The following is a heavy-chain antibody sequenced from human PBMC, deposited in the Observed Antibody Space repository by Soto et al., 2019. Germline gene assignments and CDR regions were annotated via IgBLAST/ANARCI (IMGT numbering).Heavy chain of an antibody. J-gene: IGHJ3*02. V-gene: IGHV1-69*06. Sequence: SVKVSCRASGGTFSSYAISWVRQAPGRGLEWMGGIIPIFGTANYAQKFQGRVTITADKSTSTAFMELSSLRSEDTAVYYCARDWLYYYHSRGSRAAFDISGQGTMVTVSS. CDR3: ARDWLYYYHSRGSRAAFDI. CDR2: IIPIFGTA. D-gene: IGHD3-22*01. CDR1: GGTFSSYA.